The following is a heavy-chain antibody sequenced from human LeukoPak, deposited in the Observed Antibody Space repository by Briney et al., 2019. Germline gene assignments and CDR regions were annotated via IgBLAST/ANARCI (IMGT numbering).Heavy chain of an antibody. D-gene: IGHD3-22*01. V-gene: IGHV1-2*06. CDR2: INPYSGDT. J-gene: IGHJ6*03. CDR1: GYTFTGYH. Sequence: ASVKVSCKASGYTFTGYHIHWVRQAPGQGLEWMGRINPYSGDTNFAQKFQGRVTMTRDTSITTAYMDLSSLTPDDTAVYYCARVYYYSDYVYYYMDVWGKGTTVTVSS. CDR3: ARVYYYSDYVYYYMDV.